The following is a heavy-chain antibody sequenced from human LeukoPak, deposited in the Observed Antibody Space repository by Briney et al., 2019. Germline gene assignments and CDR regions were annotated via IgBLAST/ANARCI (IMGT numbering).Heavy chain of an antibody. J-gene: IGHJ1*01. Sequence: RGSLRLSCAASGFTFSIYGMSWVRQAPGKGLEWVSGISGSGGSTYYADSVKGRFTISRDNSKNTLYLQMNSLRAEDTAVYYCAKVLPGYEYFQHWGQGTLVTVSS. CDR1: GFTFSIYG. CDR2: ISGSGGST. CDR3: AKVLPGYEYFQH. D-gene: IGHD1-14*01. V-gene: IGHV3-23*01.